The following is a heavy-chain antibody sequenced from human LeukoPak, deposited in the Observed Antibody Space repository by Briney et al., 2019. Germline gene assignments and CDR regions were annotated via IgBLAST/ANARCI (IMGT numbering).Heavy chain of an antibody. Sequence: KPSETLSLTCAVYGGSFSGYYWSWIRQPPGKGLEWIGEINHSGSTNYNPSLKNRVTISVDTSKNQFSLKLSSVTAADTAVYYCARGRGYNSFDYWGQGTLVTVSS. CDR1: GGSFSGYY. V-gene: IGHV4-34*01. CDR2: INHSGST. D-gene: IGHD5-24*01. J-gene: IGHJ4*02. CDR3: ARGRGYNSFDY.